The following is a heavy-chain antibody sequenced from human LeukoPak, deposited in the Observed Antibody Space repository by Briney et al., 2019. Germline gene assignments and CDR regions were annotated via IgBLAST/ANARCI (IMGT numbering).Heavy chain of an antibody. CDR1: GVSISSGGYY. CDR3: ARVPVTTLDAFDF. CDR2: IYYSGST. V-gene: IGHV4-31*03. Sequence: SETLSLTCTVSGVSISSGGYYWSWIRQHPGKGLEGIGYIYYSGSTYYNPSLKSRVTISVDTPKNQFSLKLSSVTAADTAVYYCARVPVTTLDAFDFWGQGTMVTVSS. J-gene: IGHJ3*01. D-gene: IGHD4-11*01.